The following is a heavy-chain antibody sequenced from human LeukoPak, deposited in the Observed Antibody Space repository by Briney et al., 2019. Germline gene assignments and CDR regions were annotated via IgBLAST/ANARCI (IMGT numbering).Heavy chain of an antibody. D-gene: IGHD6-19*01. CDR2: INHSGST. CDR1: GGSFSGYY. V-gene: IGHV4-34*01. Sequence: SETLSLTCAVYGGSFSGYYWSWIRQPPGKGPEWIGEINHSGSTNYNPSLKSRVTISVDTSKNQFSLKLSSVTAADTAVYYCARAPEEDIAVAGGFDYWGQGTLVTVSS. CDR3: ARAPEEDIAVAGGFDY. J-gene: IGHJ4*02.